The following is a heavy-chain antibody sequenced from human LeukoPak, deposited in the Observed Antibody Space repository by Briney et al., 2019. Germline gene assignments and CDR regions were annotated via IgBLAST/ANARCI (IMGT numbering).Heavy chain of an antibody. V-gene: IGHV1-18*01. CDR3: ARDLRGYDILTGYYSSLDY. CDR2: ISAYNGNT. CDR1: GYTFTSYG. J-gene: IGHJ4*02. D-gene: IGHD3-9*01. Sequence: ASVKVSCKASGYTFTSYGISWVRQAPGQGLEWMGWISAYNGNTNYAQKLQGRVTITTDTSTSTAYMELRSLRSDDTAVYYCARDLRGYDILTGYYSSLDYWGQGTLVTVSS.